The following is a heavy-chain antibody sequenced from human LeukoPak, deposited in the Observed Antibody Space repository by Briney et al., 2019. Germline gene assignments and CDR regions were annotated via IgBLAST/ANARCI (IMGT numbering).Heavy chain of an antibody. V-gene: IGHV3-11*01. CDR1: GFTFSDYY. J-gene: IGHJ4*02. Sequence: GGSLRLSCAASGFTFSDYYMSWIRQAPGKGLEWVSYISSSGSTIYYADSVKGRFTISRDNARNSLYLQMNSLRAEDTAVYYCAKVRDQTKYYFDYWGQGTLVTVSS. D-gene: IGHD3-10*01. CDR3: AKVRDQTKYYFDY. CDR2: ISSSGSTI.